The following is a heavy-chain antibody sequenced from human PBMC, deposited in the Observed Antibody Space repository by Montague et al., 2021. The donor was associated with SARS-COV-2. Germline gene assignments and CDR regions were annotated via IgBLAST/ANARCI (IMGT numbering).Heavy chain of an antibody. D-gene: IGHD1/OR15-1a*01. CDR2: IYHSGSP. J-gene: IGHJ4*02. Sequence: SETLSLTCTVSGDSISRSNWWTWVRQPPGKGLEWIGEIYHSGSPNYNPSLKSRDTISVGRSKSQFSLNLRSVTAADTAVYYCARKTIYFDYWGQGTLVTVSS. V-gene: IGHV4-4*02. CDR3: ARKTIYFDY. CDR1: GDSISRSNW.